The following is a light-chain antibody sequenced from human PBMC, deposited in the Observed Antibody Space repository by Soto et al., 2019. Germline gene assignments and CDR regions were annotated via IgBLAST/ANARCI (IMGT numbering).Light chain of an antibody. V-gene: IGKV3-15*01. CDR2: GAS. J-gene: IGKJ1*01. CDR1: QSVSSN. Sequence: EIVMTQSPATLSVSPGERATLSCRASQSVSSNLAWYQQKPGQAPRLLIYGASTRATGIPARFSCSGSGTEITLTISSLQSKDFAVYYCQQYNNWPQMTFGQGTKVEI. CDR3: QQYNNWPQMT.